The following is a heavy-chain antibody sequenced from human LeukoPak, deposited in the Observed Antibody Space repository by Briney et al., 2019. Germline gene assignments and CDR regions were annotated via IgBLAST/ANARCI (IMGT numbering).Heavy chain of an antibody. CDR3: AREAYYYDSSGYSLSDY. CDR2: ISNSSSYI. CDR1: GFTFSSYW. D-gene: IGHD3-22*01. Sequence: GGSLRLSCAASGFTFSSYWMHWVRQAPGKGLEWVSSISNSSSYIYYADSVKGRFTISRDNAKNSLYLQMNSLRAEDTAVYYCAREAYYYDSSGYSLSDYWGQGTLVTVSS. V-gene: IGHV3-21*01. J-gene: IGHJ4*02.